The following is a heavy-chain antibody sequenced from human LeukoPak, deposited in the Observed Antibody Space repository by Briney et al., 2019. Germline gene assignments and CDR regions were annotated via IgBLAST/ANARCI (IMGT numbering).Heavy chain of an antibody. Sequence: GGSLRLSCAASGYTLSYYWMHWVRQAPGKGLVWVSCINGDGSSTNYADSVKGRFTISRDNAKDTLYLELNSLRAEDTAVYYCTRDPRNKGFDPWGQGTLVTVSS. CDR2: INGDGSST. D-gene: IGHD1/OR15-1a*01. CDR1: GYTLSYYW. CDR3: TRDPRNKGFDP. J-gene: IGHJ5*02. V-gene: IGHV3-74*01.